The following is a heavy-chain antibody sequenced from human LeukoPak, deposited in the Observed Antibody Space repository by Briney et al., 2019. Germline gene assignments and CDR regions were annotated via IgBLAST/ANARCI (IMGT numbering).Heavy chain of an antibody. J-gene: IGHJ6*03. CDR1: GFTFSIYA. CDR3: AKDWATVNYYYMDV. CDR2: ISGSGGTA. V-gene: IGHV3-23*01. D-gene: IGHD1-26*01. Sequence: GGSLRLSCAASGFTFSIYAMSWVRQAPGKGLEWVSAISGSGGTAYYADSVKGRFTIPRDNSKNTLYLQMDGLRAEDTALYYCAKDWATVNYYYMDVWGKGTTVTVSS.